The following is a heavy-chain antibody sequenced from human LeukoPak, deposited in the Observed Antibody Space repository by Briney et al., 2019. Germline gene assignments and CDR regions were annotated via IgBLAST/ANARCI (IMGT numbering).Heavy chain of an antibody. CDR1: GFTFNSYS. CDR3: ARPAYTAAYDL. J-gene: IGHJ3*01. D-gene: IGHD3-16*01. CDR2: ISSSSTTI. V-gene: IGHV3-48*04. Sequence: GGSLRLSCAASGFTFNSYSMNWVRQAPGKGLEWVSYISSSSTTIYYADSVKGRFTISRDNAKNSLYLQMNSLRAEDTAVYYCARPAYTAAYDLWGQGTLVTVSS.